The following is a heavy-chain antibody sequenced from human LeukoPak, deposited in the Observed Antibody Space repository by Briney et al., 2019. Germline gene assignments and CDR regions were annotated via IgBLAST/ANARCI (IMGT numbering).Heavy chain of an antibody. V-gene: IGHV4-4*07. J-gene: IGHJ6*03. CDR3: ARTYGSGNYFYYYYYYMHV. CDR1: GGSISSYY. Sequence: SETLSLTCTVAGGSISSYYWSWIRQPAGKGLEWIGRIYTSGSTNYNPSLKSRVTMSVDTSKNQFSLKLSSVTAADTAVYYCARTYGSGNYFYYYYYYMHVWAKGTTVAVSS. CDR2: IYTSGST. D-gene: IGHD3-10*01.